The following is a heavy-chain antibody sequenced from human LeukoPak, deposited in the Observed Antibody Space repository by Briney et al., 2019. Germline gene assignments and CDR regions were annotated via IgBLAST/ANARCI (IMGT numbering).Heavy chain of an antibody. CDR3: ARDRYDILTGHHSRFFDY. Sequence: GWSLRLSCSASGFSFSSYDMKWVRQAPGKGLEWIAYINGGGSSIYYADSVKGRFTISRDNAKNSLYLQMNSPRAEDTAVYYCARDRYDILTGHHSRFFDYWGQGTLVTVSS. J-gene: IGHJ4*02. D-gene: IGHD3-9*01. CDR2: INGGGSSI. CDR1: GFSFSSYD. V-gene: IGHV3-48*03.